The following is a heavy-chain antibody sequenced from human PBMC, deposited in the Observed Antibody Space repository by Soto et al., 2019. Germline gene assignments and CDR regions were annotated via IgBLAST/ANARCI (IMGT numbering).Heavy chain of an antibody. V-gene: IGHV4-39*01. J-gene: IGHJ5*02. Sequence: KTSETLSLTCTVSGGSISSSSYYWGWIRQPPGKGLEWIGSIYYSGSTYYNPSLKSRVTISVDTSKNQFSLKLSSVTAADTAVYYCARVRALVWFDPWGQGTLVTVSS. CDR1: GGSISSSSYY. CDR2: IYYSGST. CDR3: ARVRALVWFDP. D-gene: IGHD3-10*01.